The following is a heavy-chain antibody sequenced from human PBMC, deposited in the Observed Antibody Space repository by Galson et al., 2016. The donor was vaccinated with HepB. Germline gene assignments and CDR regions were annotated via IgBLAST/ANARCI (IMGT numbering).Heavy chain of an antibody. D-gene: IGHD1-14*01. CDR2: IYWDDDK. CDR3: AHRQPTTPGEPPSNYVAS. J-gene: IGHJ4*02. Sequence: PALVKPTQTLTLTCDLSGFSITTPGVGVGWIRQPPGKALQWLARIYWDDDKAHSPSLRTRLTITKDTPKNQVVLTMTNVNPADTGTYFCAHRQPTTPGEPPSNYVASWGQGALVTVSS. V-gene: IGHV2-5*02. CDR1: GFSITTPGVG.